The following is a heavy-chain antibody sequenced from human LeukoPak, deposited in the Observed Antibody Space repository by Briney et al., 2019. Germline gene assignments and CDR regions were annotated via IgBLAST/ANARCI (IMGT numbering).Heavy chain of an antibody. D-gene: IGHD2-21*01. CDR3: ARSYCGGDCYSVWFDP. V-gene: IGHV1-18*01. CDR1: GYTFTSYG. CDR2: ISAYNGNT. Sequence: EASVKVSCKASGYTFTSYGISWVRQAPGQGLEWMGWISAYNGNTNYAQKLQGRVTMTTDTSTSTAYMELRSLRSDDTAVYYCARSYCGGDCYSVWFDPWGQGTLVTVSS. J-gene: IGHJ5*02.